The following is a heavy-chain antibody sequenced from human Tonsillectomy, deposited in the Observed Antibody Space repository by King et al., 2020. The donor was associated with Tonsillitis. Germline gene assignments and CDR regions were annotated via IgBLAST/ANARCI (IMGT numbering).Heavy chain of an antibody. V-gene: IGHV5-51*01. J-gene: IGHJ4*02. CDR1: GYSFTNNR. D-gene: IGHD3-10*01. CDR3: AKHRGGYFASGTFDY. CDR2: IYPGDADT. Sequence: QLVQSGAEVKKPGESLKISCKGSGYSFTNNRIGWVRQMPGKGLEWMGFIYPGDADTTYSPSFQGQVTISADKSISTAYLQWSSLKASDTAMYSCAKHRGGYFASGTFDYWGQGTLVTVSS.